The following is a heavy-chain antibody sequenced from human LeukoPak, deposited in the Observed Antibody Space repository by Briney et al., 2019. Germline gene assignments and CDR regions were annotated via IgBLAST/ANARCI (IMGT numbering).Heavy chain of an antibody. Sequence: KPSETVSLTCTVSGGSISSYYWSWIRQPAGKGLEWIGRIYTSGSTNYNPSLKSRVTMSVDTSKSQFSLKLSSVTAADTAVYYCARTIMENFYYYYYGMDVWGQGTTVTVSS. CDR3: ARTIMENFYYYYYGMDV. D-gene: IGHD3-16*01. V-gene: IGHV4-4*07. CDR2: IYTSGST. J-gene: IGHJ6*02. CDR1: GGSISSYY.